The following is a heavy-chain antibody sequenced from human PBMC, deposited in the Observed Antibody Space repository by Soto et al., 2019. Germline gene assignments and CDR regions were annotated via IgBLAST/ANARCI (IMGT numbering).Heavy chain of an antibody. CDR2: IIPIFGTA. CDR3: ARSQGIQLEPFDY. CDR1: GGTFSSYA. V-gene: IGHV1-69*13. Sequence: GASVKVSCKASGGTFSSYASSWVRQAPGQGLEWMGGIIPIFGTANYAQKFQGRVTITADESTSTAYMELSSLRSEDTAVYYCARSQGIQLEPFDYWGQGTLVTVSS. J-gene: IGHJ4*02. D-gene: IGHD1-1*01.